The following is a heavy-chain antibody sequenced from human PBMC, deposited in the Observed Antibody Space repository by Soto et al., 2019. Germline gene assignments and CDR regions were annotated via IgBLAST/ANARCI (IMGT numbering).Heavy chain of an antibody. V-gene: IGHV4-34*01. CDR2: INHSGST. CDR1: GASFSGYY. CDR3: GRLEGLATISYYFDY. Sequence: SETLSLTCAVYGASFSGYYWSWIRQPPGKGLEWIGEINHSGSTNYNPSLKSRVTISVDKSKNQFSLKLMSLSAADTAVYYCGRLEGLATISYYFDYWGQGALVTVSS. J-gene: IGHJ4*02. D-gene: IGHD3-9*01.